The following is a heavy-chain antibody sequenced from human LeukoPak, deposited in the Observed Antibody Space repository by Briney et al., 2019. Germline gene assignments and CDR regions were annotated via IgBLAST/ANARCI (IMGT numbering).Heavy chain of an antibody. V-gene: IGHV3-74*01. CDR3: ASQYSSSWSFDY. Sequence: GGSLRLSCTASGFTFSNYWMHWVRQAPGKGPVWVARIISDESTTNYAGSVKGRFTISRDNSKNTLYLQMNSLRAEDTAVYYCASQYSSSWSFDYWGQGTLVTASS. J-gene: IGHJ4*02. CDR2: IISDESTT. D-gene: IGHD6-13*01. CDR1: GFTFSNYW.